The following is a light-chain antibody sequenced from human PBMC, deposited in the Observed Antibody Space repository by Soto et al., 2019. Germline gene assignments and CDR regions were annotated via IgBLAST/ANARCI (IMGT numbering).Light chain of an antibody. CDR3: QKYGSSPGT. V-gene: IGKV3-20*01. CDR2: GAS. Sequence: EIVLTQSPGTLSLSPGERATLSCRASQSVSSSYLAWYQQKPGQAPRLLIYGASSRATGIPDRFSGSGSGTDFTLTTSRLEPEDFAVYYCQKYGSSPGTFGQGTKVEIK. CDR1: QSVSSSY. J-gene: IGKJ1*01.